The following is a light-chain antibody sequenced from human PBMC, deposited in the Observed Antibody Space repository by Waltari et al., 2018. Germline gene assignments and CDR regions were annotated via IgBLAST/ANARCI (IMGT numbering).Light chain of an antibody. CDR2: ASS. V-gene: IGKV1-8*01. J-gene: IGKJ1*01. CDR1: QGVGSY. CDR3: QQYYSYPVT. Sequence: AIRLTQSPSSIAASPGDRVTLTCRASQGVGSYLAWYQQKSGRAPKLLLYASSSLEAEVPSRFGGSGSGTDFTLTISCLQSEDFASYFCQQYYSYPVTFGQGTRV.